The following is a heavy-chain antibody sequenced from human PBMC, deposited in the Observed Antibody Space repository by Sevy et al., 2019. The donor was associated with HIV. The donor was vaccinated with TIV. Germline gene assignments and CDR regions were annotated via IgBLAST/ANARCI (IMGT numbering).Heavy chain of an antibody. D-gene: IGHD6-19*01. CDR1: GFNFDDYG. V-gene: IGHV3-9*01. J-gene: IGHJ4*02. CDR2: ISWNSRSI. Sequence: GGSLRLSCTASGFNFDDYGMHWVRQAPGKGLERVSGISWNSRSIGYADSVKGRFTISRDGAQNSLYLQMSSLRPEDTAFYYCAKDIAVAGPLLYYFDYWGQGTLVTVSS. CDR3: AKDIAVAGPLLYYFDY.